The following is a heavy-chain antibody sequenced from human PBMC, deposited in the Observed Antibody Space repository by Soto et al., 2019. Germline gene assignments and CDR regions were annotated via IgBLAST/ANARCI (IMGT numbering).Heavy chain of an antibody. V-gene: IGHV3-23*01. Sequence: PGGSLRLSCAASGFTFSSYAMSWVRQAPGKGLEWVSAISGSGGSTYYADSVKGRFTISRDNSKNTLYLQMNSLRAEDTAVYYCAKDSGGSYSTDLDYWGQGTLVTVSS. J-gene: IGHJ4*02. CDR2: ISGSGGST. D-gene: IGHD1-26*01. CDR3: AKDSGGSYSTDLDY. CDR1: GFTFSSYA.